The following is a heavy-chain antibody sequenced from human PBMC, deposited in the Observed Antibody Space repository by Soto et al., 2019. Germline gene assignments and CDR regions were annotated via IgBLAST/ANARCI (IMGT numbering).Heavy chain of an antibody. D-gene: IGHD3-10*01. CDR1: GGSISSSNW. CDR2: IYQSGST. V-gene: IGHV4-4*02. CDR3: GRDRLIRGVLDV. Sequence: SETLSLTCAVSGGSISSSNWWNWVRQPPGKGLEWIGEIYQSGSTNYNPSLKSRVTMSVDKSKNQFSLNLSSVTAAGTAVYYCGRDRLIRGVLDVWGQGTTVTVSS. J-gene: IGHJ6*02.